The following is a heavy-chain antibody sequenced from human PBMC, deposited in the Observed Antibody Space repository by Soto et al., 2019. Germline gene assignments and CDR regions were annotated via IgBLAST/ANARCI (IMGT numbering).Heavy chain of an antibody. Sequence: QVQLVQSGAEVKKPGASVKVSCKASGYTFTSYAMHWVRQAPGQRLEWMGWINAGNGNTKYSQKFQGRVTITRDTSASTAYRELSILRSEDTAVYYCARGGSLYWYFDLWCRGNLVTVSS. CDR2: INAGNGNT. V-gene: IGHV1-3*01. CDR1: GYTFTSYA. D-gene: IGHD1-26*01. CDR3: ARGGSLYWYFDL. J-gene: IGHJ2*01.